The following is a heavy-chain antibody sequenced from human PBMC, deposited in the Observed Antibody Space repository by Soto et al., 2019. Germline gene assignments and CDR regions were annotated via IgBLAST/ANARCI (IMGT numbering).Heavy chain of an antibody. CDR1: GLPFGDYA. J-gene: IGHJ6*04. D-gene: IGHD3-3*01. CDR2: IRSKAYGGTT. V-gene: IGHV3-49*03. CDR3: TRVWDYDFWSGYPLVAESDV. Sequence: GGSMRLSCTASGLPFGDYAMSWFRQAPGKGLEWVGFIRSKAYGGTTEYAASVKGRFTISRDDSKSIAYLQMNSLKTEDTAVYYCTRVWDYDFWSGYPLVAESDVWGKGTTVTVSS.